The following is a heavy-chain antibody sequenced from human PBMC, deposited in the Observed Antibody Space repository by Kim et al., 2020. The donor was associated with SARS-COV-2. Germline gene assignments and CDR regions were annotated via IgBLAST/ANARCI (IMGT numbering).Heavy chain of an antibody. CDR3: ARGNRYGEDFYFDV. Sequence: SETLSLTCTISRGPITDLHWTWIRQPPGKGLQWLAEVINGRYINYRPPFESRVSVSVSVSKREMSLKLASLTPADTATYFCARGNRYGEDFYFDVWGRGT. CDR1: RGPITDLH. CDR2: VINGRYI. J-gene: IGHJ2*01. V-gene: IGHV4-59*11. D-gene: IGHD4-17*01.